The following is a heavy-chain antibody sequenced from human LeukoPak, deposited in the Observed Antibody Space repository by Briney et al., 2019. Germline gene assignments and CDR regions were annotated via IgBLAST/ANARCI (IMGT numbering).Heavy chain of an antibody. J-gene: IGHJ3*02. CDR1: GYTFTSYD. CDR2: MNPNSGNT. CDR3: ARASTLEPRIVGASGAFDI. Sequence: GASEKVSCKSSGYTFTSYDINWVRQATGQGLEWMGWMNPNSGNTGYAQKFQGRVAMTRITSISTAYMELRSLRSEDTAVYYCARASTLEPRIVGASGAFDIWGQGRMVTVAS. V-gene: IGHV1-8*01. D-gene: IGHD1-26*01.